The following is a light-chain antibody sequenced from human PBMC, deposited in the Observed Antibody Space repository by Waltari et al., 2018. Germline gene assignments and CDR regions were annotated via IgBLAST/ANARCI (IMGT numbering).Light chain of an antibody. V-gene: IGLV1-40*01. Sequence: QSVLTQPPSVSGAPGQRVTISCTGSSSNIGAGYDVHWYQQLPGKVPKLLIYGGRNRPSGVPDRFSGSKSGPSASLAITGLQAEDEADYYCQSYDSSLSGHVVFGGGTKLTVL. CDR1: SSNIGAGYD. J-gene: IGLJ2*01. CDR3: QSYDSSLSGHVV. CDR2: GGR.